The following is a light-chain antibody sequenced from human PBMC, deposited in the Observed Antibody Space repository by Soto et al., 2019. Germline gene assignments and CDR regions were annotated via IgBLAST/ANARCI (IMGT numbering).Light chain of an antibody. J-gene: IGKJ5*01. CDR1: QTVLDSSNNKDY. Sequence: DIVMTQSPDSLAVSLGDGAAISCKSSQTVLDSSNNKDYLTWYHQKPGQPPELLIYWASTREFGVRDRFRGRGSRTDCAPAMCFLQAEDVSVYCKEHYYPLPRTFGHGTRVDIK. CDR3: EHYYPLPRT. V-gene: IGKV4-1*01. CDR2: WAS.